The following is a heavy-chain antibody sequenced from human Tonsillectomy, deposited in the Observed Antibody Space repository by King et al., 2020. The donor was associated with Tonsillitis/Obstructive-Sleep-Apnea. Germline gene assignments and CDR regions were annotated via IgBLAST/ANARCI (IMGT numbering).Heavy chain of an antibody. CDR3: TTSAYGDYVFDY. CDR2: IKSRADGGTT. Sequence: VQLVESGGGLVNPGGSLRLSCAASCFSFSNARMSWVRQAPGKGLERVGHIKSRADGGTTDFAAPVKGRFTISRDDSKNTLYLQLNSLRTEDTAVYYCTTSAYGDYVFDYWGQGTLVTVSS. D-gene: IGHD4-17*01. J-gene: IGHJ4*02. V-gene: IGHV3-15*01. CDR1: CFSFSNAR.